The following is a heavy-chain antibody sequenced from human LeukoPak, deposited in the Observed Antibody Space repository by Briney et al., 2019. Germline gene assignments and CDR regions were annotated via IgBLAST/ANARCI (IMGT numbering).Heavy chain of an antibody. CDR3: ARGQVPIYLDY. D-gene: IGHD2-21*01. Sequence: QPGGSLRLSCAASGFTFSSYAMHWVRQAPGKGLEWVAVISYDGSNKYYADSVKDRFTISRDNSKNTLYLQMNSLRAEDTAVYYCARGQVPIYLDYWGQGTLVTVSS. CDR2: ISYDGSNK. CDR1: GFTFSSYA. J-gene: IGHJ4*02. V-gene: IGHV3-30*04.